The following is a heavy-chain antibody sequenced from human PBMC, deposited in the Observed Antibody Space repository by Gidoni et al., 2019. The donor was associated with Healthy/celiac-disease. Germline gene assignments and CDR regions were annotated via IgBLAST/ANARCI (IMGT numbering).Heavy chain of an antibody. CDR3: ASPVGIGYCSGGSCYPGY. Sequence: EVQLVESGGGLVKPGGSLRLSCAASGVTFSSYSMNWVRQAPGKGLEWVSSISSSSSSIYYADSVKGRFTISRDNAKNSLYLQMNSLRAEDTAVYYCASPVGIGYCSGGSCYPGYWGQGTLVTVSS. J-gene: IGHJ4*02. CDR1: GVTFSSYS. D-gene: IGHD2-15*01. CDR2: ISSSSSSI. V-gene: IGHV3-21*01.